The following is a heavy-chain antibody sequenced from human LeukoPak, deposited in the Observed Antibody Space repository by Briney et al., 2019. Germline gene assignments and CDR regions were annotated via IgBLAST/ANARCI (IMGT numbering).Heavy chain of an antibody. D-gene: IGHD6-6*01. V-gene: IGHV3-23*01. CDR2: ISGSGGST. CDR3: AKDLDSSSSGFDY. J-gene: IGHJ4*02. CDR1: GFTFSSYW. Sequence: GGSLRLSCAASGFTFSSYWMSWVRQAPGKGLEWVSAISGSGGSTYYADSVKGRFTISRDNSKNTLYLQMNSLRAEDTAVYYCAKDLDSSSSGFDYWGQGTLVTVSS.